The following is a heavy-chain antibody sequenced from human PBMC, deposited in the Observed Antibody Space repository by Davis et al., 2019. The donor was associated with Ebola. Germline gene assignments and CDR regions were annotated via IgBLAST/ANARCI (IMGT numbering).Heavy chain of an antibody. CDR2: ISGSGSLI. CDR3: ARGQHGDYGLFDP. D-gene: IGHD4-17*01. CDR1: GSTISGYY. V-gene: IGHV3-11*01. J-gene: IGHJ5*02. Sequence: GESLKISCAASGSTISGYYMTWIRQAPGKGLEWVSHISGSGSLIYYADSVKGRFTISRDDAENSLYLQMNSLTAEDTALYFCARGQHGDYGLFDPWGQGILVTVSS.